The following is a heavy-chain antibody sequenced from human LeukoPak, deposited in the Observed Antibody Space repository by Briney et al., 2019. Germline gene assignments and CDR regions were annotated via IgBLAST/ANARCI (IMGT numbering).Heavy chain of an antibody. CDR3: ARSSGDFWSGYYLLDY. D-gene: IGHD3-3*01. CDR1: GFTFSSYG. CDR2: ISYDGSNK. J-gene: IGHJ4*02. Sequence: PGRSLRLSCAASGFTFSSYGMHWVRQAPGKGLEWVAVISYDGSNKYYADSVKGRFTISRDNSKNTLYLQMNSLRAEDTAVYYCARSSGDFWSGYYLLDYWGQGTLVTVSS. V-gene: IGHV3-30*03.